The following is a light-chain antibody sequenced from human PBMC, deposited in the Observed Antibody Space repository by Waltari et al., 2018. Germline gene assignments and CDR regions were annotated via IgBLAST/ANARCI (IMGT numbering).Light chain of an antibody. Sequence: QSALTQPASVSGSPGQSITISCTGSNSDIGGYNFVSWYQQHPGKAPKLMIYDLNKRPSGVHNRFSAPNAGKTASLTISGLQAEDESNYYCISYTTSSTLVFGGGTKVTVL. CDR1: NSDIGGYNF. CDR3: ISYTTSSTLV. V-gene: IGLV2-14*03. J-gene: IGLJ2*01. CDR2: DLN.